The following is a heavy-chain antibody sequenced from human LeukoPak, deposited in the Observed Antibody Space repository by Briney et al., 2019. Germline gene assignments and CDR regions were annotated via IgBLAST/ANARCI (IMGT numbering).Heavy chain of an antibody. V-gene: IGHV4-59*12. D-gene: IGHD3-9*01. J-gene: IGHJ4*02. CDR2: IYYSVST. CDR3: ARVDLGSDWPDY. CDR1: GDSINNYY. Sequence: SETLSLTCTVSGDSINNYYWSCIPQPPGKGLECIGYIYYSVSTSYNPPLVSRVTISVDTSNNQFSLKLRSVTAAETAIHYCARVDLGSDWPDYWGQGTLVTVSS.